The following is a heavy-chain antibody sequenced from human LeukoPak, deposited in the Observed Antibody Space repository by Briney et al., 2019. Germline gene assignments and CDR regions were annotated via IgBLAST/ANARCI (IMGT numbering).Heavy chain of an antibody. D-gene: IGHD3-16*02. Sequence: SETLSLTCAVYGGSFSGYYWSWIRQPPGKGLEWIGEINHSGSTNYNPPLKSRVTISVDTSKNQFSLKLSSVTAADTAVYYCARDRSYQLGNFDYWGQGTLVTVSS. V-gene: IGHV4-34*01. J-gene: IGHJ4*02. CDR2: INHSGST. CDR1: GGSFSGYY. CDR3: ARDRSYQLGNFDY.